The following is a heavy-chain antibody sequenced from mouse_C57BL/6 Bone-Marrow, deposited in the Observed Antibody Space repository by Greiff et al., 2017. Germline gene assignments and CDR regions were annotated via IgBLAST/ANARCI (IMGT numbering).Heavy chain of an antibody. CDR3: ARSSWLLLNAMDY. Sequence: QVQLQQPGAELDKPGASVTLSCKASGYTFTSYWMHWVKQRPRRDLVWIGRIDPHSGGTKYNETFKSKATLNVFKPSSTAYMQTSSLTSEDSAVYYCARSSWLLLNAMDYWGQGTSVTVSS. CDR2: IDPHSGGT. CDR1: GYTFTSYW. D-gene: IGHD2-3*01. V-gene: IGHV1-72*01. J-gene: IGHJ4*01.